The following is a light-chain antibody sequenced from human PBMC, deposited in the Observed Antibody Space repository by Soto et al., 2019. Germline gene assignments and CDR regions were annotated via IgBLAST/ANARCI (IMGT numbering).Light chain of an antibody. J-gene: IGKJ3*01. CDR3: QQSYSTPPNT. Sequence: IQMTQSPSTLSASVGDRVTITCRASQSISSWLAWYQQKPGKAPKLLIYAASSLQSGVPSRFSGSGSGSDFTLTISSLHPEDFATYYCQQSYSTPPNTFGPGTKVDIK. V-gene: IGKV1-39*01. CDR2: AAS. CDR1: QSISSW.